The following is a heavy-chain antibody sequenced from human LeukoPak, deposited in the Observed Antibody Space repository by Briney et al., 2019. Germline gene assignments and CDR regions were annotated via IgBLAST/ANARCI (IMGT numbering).Heavy chain of an antibody. Sequence: PGGSLRLSCAASGFTFSSYAMSWVRQAPGKGLERVSAISGSGGSTYYADSVKGRFTISRDNSKNTLYLQMNSLRAEDTAVYYCAKARRQWLSAFDIWGQGTMVTVSS. J-gene: IGHJ3*02. D-gene: IGHD6-19*01. CDR1: GFTFSSYA. V-gene: IGHV3-23*01. CDR3: AKARRQWLSAFDI. CDR2: ISGSGGST.